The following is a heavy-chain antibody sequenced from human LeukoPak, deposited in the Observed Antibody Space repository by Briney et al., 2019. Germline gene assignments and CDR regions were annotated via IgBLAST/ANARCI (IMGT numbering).Heavy chain of an antibody. V-gene: IGHV4-34*01. J-gene: IGHJ4*02. CDR3: ARDCAVAGTGFVDY. Sequence: SETLSLTCAVYGGSFSGYYWSWIRQPPGKGLEWIGEINHSGSTNYNPSLKSRVTISVDTSKNQFSLKLSSVTAADTAVYYCARDCAVAGTGFVDYWGQGTLVTVSS. D-gene: IGHD6-19*01. CDR2: INHSGST. CDR1: GGSFSGYY.